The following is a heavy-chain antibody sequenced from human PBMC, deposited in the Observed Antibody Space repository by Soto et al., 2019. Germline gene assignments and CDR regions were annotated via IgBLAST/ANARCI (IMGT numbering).Heavy chain of an antibody. Sequence: SETLSLTCTVSGGSISTHSWSWIRQSPGKGLEWIGCIYNSGSTTYNSSLKSRVTISVDMSKNQFSLKLTSVTAADTAVYYCARRHSSGYYAYWGQGTLVTVSS. CDR1: GGSISTHS. V-gene: IGHV4-59*08. CDR3: ARRHSSGYYAY. J-gene: IGHJ4*02. D-gene: IGHD3-22*01. CDR2: IYNSGST.